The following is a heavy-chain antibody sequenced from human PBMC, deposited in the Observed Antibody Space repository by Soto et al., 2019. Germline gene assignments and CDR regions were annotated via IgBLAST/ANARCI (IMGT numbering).Heavy chain of an antibody. CDR1: GFTFSSYG. CDR3: ARDQYDYVWGSYPLGDY. CDR2: IWYDGSNK. D-gene: IGHD3-16*02. Sequence: QVQLVESGGGVVQPGRSLRLSCAAYGFTFSSYGMHWVRQAPGKGLEWVAVIWYDGSNKYYADSVKGRFTISRDNSKNTLYLQMNSLRAEDTAVYYCARDQYDYVWGSYPLGDYWGQGTLVTVSS. J-gene: IGHJ4*02. V-gene: IGHV3-33*01.